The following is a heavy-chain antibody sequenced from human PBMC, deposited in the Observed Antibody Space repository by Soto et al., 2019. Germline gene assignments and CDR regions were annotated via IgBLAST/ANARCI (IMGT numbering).Heavy chain of an antibody. D-gene: IGHD5-18*01. Sequence: ASVKVSCKASGYTFTGYYMHWVRQAPGQGLEWMGWINPNSGGTSYAQKFQGRVTMTRDTSISTAYMELSRLRSDDTAVYYCARDPDTAMDYYYYGMDVWGQGTTVTVSS. CDR3: ARDPDTAMDYYYYGMDV. CDR2: INPNSGGT. J-gene: IGHJ6*02. CDR1: GYTFTGYY. V-gene: IGHV1-2*02.